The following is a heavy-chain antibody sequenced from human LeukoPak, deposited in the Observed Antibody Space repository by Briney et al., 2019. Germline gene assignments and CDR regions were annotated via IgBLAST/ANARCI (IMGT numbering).Heavy chain of an antibody. V-gene: IGHV3-33*01. J-gene: IGHJ4*02. CDR3: ARDPDDYGDYSYFDY. Sequence: PGGSLRLSCAASGFTFSSYGMHWVRQAPGKGLEWVALIWYDGSNKYYADSVKGRVTISRDNSKNTLYLQMNSLRAEDTAVYYCARDPDDYGDYSYFDYWGQGTLVTVSS. D-gene: IGHD4-17*01. CDR1: GFTFSSYG. CDR2: IWYDGSNK.